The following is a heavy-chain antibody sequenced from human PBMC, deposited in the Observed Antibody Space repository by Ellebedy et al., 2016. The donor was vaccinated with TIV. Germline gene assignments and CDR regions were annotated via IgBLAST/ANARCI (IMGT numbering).Heavy chain of an antibody. CDR2: INPNGRST. V-gene: IGHV1-46*01. Sequence: AASVKVSCKASGYRFTSYYMHSVRQAPGQGLEWMGIINPNGRSTRYAQNFQGRVTWTKDTSTSTVYMELRNLRSCDTAVYYCARDRDAAMASFYYYGLDVWGQGTTVTVSS. CDR1: GYRFTSYY. D-gene: IGHD5-18*01. J-gene: IGHJ6*02. CDR3: ARDRDAAMASFYYYGLDV.